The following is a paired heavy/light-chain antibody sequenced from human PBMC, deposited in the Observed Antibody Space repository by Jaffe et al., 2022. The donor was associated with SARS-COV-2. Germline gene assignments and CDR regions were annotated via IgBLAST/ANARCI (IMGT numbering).Light chain of an antibody. CDR1: SSDVGNYNY. V-gene: IGLV2-14*01. CDR3: SSYTASRTWV. CDR2: EVT. J-gene: IGLJ3*02. Sequence: QSALTQPASVSGSPGQSITISCTGTSSDVGNYNYVSWYQQHPGKVPKFMIYEVTNRPSGVPDRFSGSKSGNTASLTISGLQAEDEADYYCSSYTASRTWVFGGGTKLTVL.
Heavy chain of an antibody. Sequence: QVQLVESGGGVVQPGRSLRLSCAASGFTFTNYGMHWVRQAPGKGLEWVAVISDHGLDIFYSDSVKGRFTISRDSPNNMVYLQMNSLRVEDTAVYYCVRDRSGSWTIDYWGQGTLVTVSS. D-gene: IGHD6-13*01. CDR1: GFTFTNYG. V-gene: IGHV3-30*03. CDR2: ISDHGLDI. CDR3: VRDRSGSWTIDY. J-gene: IGHJ4*02.